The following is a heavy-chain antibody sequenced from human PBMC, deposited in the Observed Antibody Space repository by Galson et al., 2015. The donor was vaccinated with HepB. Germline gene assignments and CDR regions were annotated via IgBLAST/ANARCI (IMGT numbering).Heavy chain of an antibody. Sequence: SVKVSCKASGYTFTNYGIIWVRQAPGQGLEWMGWITPYNGNTKYAQKLQGRVAMTTDTSTSTAYMELRSLTSDDTAMYYCANFGGWNYRDHVAEYFHHWGQGTPVTVSS. CDR3: ANFGGWNYRDHVAEYFHH. J-gene: IGHJ1*01. V-gene: IGHV1-18*01. CDR2: ITPYNGNT. CDR1: GYTFTNYG. D-gene: IGHD1-7*01.